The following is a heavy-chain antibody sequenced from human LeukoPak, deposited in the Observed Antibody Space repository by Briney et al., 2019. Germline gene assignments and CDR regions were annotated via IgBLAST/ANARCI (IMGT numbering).Heavy chain of an antibody. CDR2: ISSSGSTI. J-gene: IGHJ6*03. V-gene: IGHV3-48*03. D-gene: IGHD3-10*01. Sequence: GGSLRLSCAASGFTFSSYEMNWVRQAPGKGLEWVSYISSSGSTIYYADSVKGRFTISRDNAKNSLYLQMNSLRAEDTAAYYCARDTYGSGSYGYYYMDVWGKGTTVTVSS. CDR1: GFTFSSYE. CDR3: ARDTYGSGSYGYYYMDV.